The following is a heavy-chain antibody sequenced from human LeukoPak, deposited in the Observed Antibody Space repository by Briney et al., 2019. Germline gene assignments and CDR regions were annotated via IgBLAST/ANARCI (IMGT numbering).Heavy chain of an antibody. CDR1: GFTFSSYS. D-gene: IGHD6-13*01. Sequence: GGSLRLSCAASGFTFSSYSMNWVRQAPGKGLEWVSSINGSDGSTHYADSVKGRFTISRDNSKSTLSLQMNSLRAEDTAVYYCAKTDTSSWTNYYWYFDLWGRGTLVTVSS. V-gene: IGHV3-23*01. CDR2: INGSDGST. J-gene: IGHJ2*01. CDR3: AKTDTSSWTNYYWYFDL.